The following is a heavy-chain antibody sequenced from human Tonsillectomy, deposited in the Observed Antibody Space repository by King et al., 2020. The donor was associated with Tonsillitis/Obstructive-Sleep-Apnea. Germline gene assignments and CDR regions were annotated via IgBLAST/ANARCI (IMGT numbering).Heavy chain of an antibody. Sequence: VQLQQWGAGLLKPSETLSLTCAVYGGSFSGYYWSWIRHPPGKGLEWIGEINHSGRTNYSPSLKSRVTISVDTSKNQFSLKLSSVTAADTAVYYCASCCSRTSWPYYYYYYMDVWGKGTTVTVSS. V-gene: IGHV4-34*01. CDR2: INHSGRT. CDR3: ASCCSRTSWPYYYYYYMDV. D-gene: IGHD2-2*01. J-gene: IGHJ6*03. CDR1: GGSFSGYY.